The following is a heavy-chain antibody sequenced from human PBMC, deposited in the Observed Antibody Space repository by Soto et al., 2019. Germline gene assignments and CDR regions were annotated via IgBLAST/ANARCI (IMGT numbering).Heavy chain of an antibody. J-gene: IGHJ4*02. D-gene: IGHD6-13*01. V-gene: IGHV4-61*01. Sequence: QVQLQESGPGLVKPSETLSLTCTVSGGSVSSGSYYWSWIRQPPGKGLEWIGYIYYSGSTNYNPSLKSRVTISVDTSKNQFSLKLSSVTAADTAVYYCARVYKKYSSSWSQQFDYWGQGTLVTVSS. CDR2: IYYSGST. CDR1: GGSVSSGSYY. CDR3: ARVYKKYSSSWSQQFDY.